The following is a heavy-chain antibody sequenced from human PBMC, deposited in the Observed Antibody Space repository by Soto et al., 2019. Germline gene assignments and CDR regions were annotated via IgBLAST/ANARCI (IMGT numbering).Heavy chain of an antibody. J-gene: IGHJ6*02. V-gene: IGHV3-23*01. CDR3: ANRDQYFPNYYYGMDV. CDR2: ISGSGGST. D-gene: IGHD2-2*01. Sequence: PGGSLRLSCAASGFTFSSYAMSWVRQAPGKGLEWVSAISGSGGSTYYADSVKGRFTISRDNSKNTLYLQMNSLRAEDTAVYYCANRDQYFPNYYYGMDVWGQGTTVTVSS. CDR1: GFTFSSYA.